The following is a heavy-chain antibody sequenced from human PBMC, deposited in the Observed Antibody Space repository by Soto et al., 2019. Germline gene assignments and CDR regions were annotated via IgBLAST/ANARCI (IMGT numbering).Heavy chain of an antibody. V-gene: IGHV3-30*18. CDR2: ISYDGSNK. J-gene: IGHJ6*02. Sequence: GGSLRLSCAASGFTFSSYGMHWVRQAPGKGLEWVAVISYDGSNKYYADSVKGRFTISRDNSKNTLYLQMNSLRAEDTAVYYCAKGGPAGYYYYGMDVWGQGTTVTVSS. D-gene: IGHD6-13*01. CDR3: AKGGPAGYYYYGMDV. CDR1: GFTFSSYG.